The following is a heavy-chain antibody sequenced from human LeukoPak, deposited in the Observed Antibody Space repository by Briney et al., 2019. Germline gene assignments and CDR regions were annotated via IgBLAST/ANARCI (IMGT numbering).Heavy chain of an antibody. CDR2: ISYDGSNK. V-gene: IGHV3-30-3*01. D-gene: IGHD2-2*01. Sequence: GGSLRLSCAASGFTFSSYAMHWVRQAPGKGLEWVAVISYDGSNKYYADSVKGRFTISRDNSKNTLYLQMNSLRAEDTAVYYCARDGGYCSSTSCYGGYFDYWGQGTLVTVSS. J-gene: IGHJ4*02. CDR1: GFTFSSYA. CDR3: ARDGGYCSSTSCYGGYFDY.